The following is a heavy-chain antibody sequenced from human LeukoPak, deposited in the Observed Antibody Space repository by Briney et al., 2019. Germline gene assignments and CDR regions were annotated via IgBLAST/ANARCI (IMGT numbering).Heavy chain of an antibody. J-gene: IGHJ6*03. V-gene: IGHV3-48*03. D-gene: IGHD3-22*01. CDR2: ISSNSITI. CDR1: GFTFSSYE. Sequence: HTGGSLRLSCAACGFTFSSYEMNWLRQAPGKEREWVSYISSNSITIYDAEYAKGRFTISRDNAKTSLYLQMNSRRAEDTAVYYRARDSSGYYHGAYYYYMDVWGKGTTVTVSS. CDR3: ARDSSGYYHGAYYYYMDV.